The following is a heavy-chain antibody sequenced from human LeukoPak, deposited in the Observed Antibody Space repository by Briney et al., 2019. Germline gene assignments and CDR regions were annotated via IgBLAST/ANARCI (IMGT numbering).Heavy chain of an antibody. CDR3: ARDRDSSSWQNFDY. V-gene: IGHV4-39*07. CDR2: IYYSGST. CDR1: GGSISSSSYY. J-gene: IGHJ4*02. D-gene: IGHD6-13*01. Sequence: SETLSLTCTVSGGSISSSSYYWGWIRQPPGKGLEWIGSIYYSGSTYYNPSLKSRVTISVDTSKNQFSLKLSSVTAADTAVYYCARDRDSSSWQNFDYWGQGTLVTVSS.